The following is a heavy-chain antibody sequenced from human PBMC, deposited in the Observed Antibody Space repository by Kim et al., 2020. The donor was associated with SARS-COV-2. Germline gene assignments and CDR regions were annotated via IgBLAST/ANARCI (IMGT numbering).Heavy chain of an antibody. J-gene: IGHJ2*01. Sequence: GGSLRLSCAASGFTFSDYYMSWIRQAPGKGLEWVSFISSSGSSISYADSVKGRFTISSDNAKNSLYLQMNSLRAEDTAVYYCARSVVVVPAAFRRYCYFDVWGRGTLVTVSS. CDR3: ARSVVVVPAAFRRYCYFDV. V-gene: IGHV3-11*01. D-gene: IGHD2-2*01. CDR2: ISSSGSSI. CDR1: GFTFSDYY.